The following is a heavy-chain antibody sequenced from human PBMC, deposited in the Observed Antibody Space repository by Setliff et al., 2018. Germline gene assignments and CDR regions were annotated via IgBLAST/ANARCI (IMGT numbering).Heavy chain of an antibody. J-gene: IGHJ4*02. Sequence: SVKVSCKASGGTFSSYGISWVRQAPGQGLEWMGGTIPIFGTTNYAQKLQGRVTMTTDTSTSTAYMELRSLRSDDTAVYYCARYITGTTPADYWGQGTLVTV. D-gene: IGHD1-7*01. CDR2: TIPIFGTT. CDR3: ARYITGTTPADY. V-gene: IGHV1-69*05. CDR1: GGTFSSYG.